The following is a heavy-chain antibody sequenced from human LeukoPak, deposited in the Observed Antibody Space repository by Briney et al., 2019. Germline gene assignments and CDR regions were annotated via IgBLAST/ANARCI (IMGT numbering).Heavy chain of an antibody. CDR2: ISGGGDST. CDR1: GFTFSSYA. Sequence: GGSLRLSCAASGFTFSSYAMSWVRQAPGKGLEWVSAISGGGDSTYYADSVKGRFTISRDNSKNTLYLQMNSLRAEDTAVYYCAKVFGLGAHIGYVDYWGQGTLVTVSS. CDR3: AKVFGLGAHIGYVDY. J-gene: IGHJ4*02. D-gene: IGHD5-12*01. V-gene: IGHV3-23*01.